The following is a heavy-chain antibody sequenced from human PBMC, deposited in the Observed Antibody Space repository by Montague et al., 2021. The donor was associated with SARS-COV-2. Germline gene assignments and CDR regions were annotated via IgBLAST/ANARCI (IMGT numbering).Heavy chain of an antibody. CDR3: ARDNYGDWCYYGLDV. V-gene: IGHV4-61*01. Sequence: SETLSLTCIVSGGSISSSSYHWGWIRQPPGKGLEWLGYIYYTGSTKYSPSLKSRVTISMDTSRDQLSLRLKSVTAADTAVYYCARDNYGDWCYYGLDVWGQGTTVTVSS. CDR1: GGSISSSSYH. J-gene: IGHJ6*02. CDR2: IYYTGST. D-gene: IGHD4-17*01.